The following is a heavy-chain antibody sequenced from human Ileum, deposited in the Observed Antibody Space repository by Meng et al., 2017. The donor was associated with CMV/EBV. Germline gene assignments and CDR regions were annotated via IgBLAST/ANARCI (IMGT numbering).Heavy chain of an antibody. D-gene: IGHD3-10*01. V-gene: IGHV3-23*01. J-gene: IGHJ4*02. CDR3: VKGAGGGH. CDR1: GFAFRSYA. CDR2: ISADGGST. Sequence: SLRLPCETSGFAFRSYAMGWVRQAPGKGLEWVSAISADGGSTYYANSVMGRFTISRDNSNNTLYLQMNSLRVEDTAVYYCVKGAGGGHLGQGTLVTVSS.